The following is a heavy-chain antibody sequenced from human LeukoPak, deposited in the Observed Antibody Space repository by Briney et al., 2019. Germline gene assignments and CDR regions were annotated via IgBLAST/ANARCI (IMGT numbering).Heavy chain of an antibody. Sequence: PGRSLRLSCAASGFTFSSYAMHWVRQAPGKGLEWVAVISYDGSNKYYGDSVKGRFTISRDNSNNTLYLQMNSLRAEDTAVYYCAKVTSGWYFDYWGQGTLVTVSS. D-gene: IGHD6-19*01. J-gene: IGHJ4*02. CDR3: AKVTSGWYFDY. V-gene: IGHV3-30-3*01. CDR1: GFTFSSYA. CDR2: ISYDGSNK.